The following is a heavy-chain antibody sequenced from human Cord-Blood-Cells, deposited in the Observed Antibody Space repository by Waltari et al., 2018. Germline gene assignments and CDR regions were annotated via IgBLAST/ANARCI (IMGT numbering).Heavy chain of an antibody. CDR2: IYYSVRT. D-gene: IGHD2-15*01. CDR1: GGSISSSSYY. Sequence: QLQLQESGPGLVKPSETLSLTCTVSGGSISSSSYYWGWIRKPPGKGLEWIGSIYYSVRTDYNPSLKIRFTISLNTSKNQFSLNLIPVTAADTAVYYCAGTRDCSGGSCYTFHVDYWGQGTLVTVS. J-gene: IGHJ4*02. CDR3: AGTRDCSGGSCYTFHVDY. V-gene: IGHV4-39*01.